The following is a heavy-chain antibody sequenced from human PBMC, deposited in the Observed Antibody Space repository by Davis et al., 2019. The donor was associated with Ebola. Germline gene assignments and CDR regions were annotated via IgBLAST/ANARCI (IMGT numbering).Heavy chain of an antibody. J-gene: IGHJ3*02. CDR2: IYTGDSDT. D-gene: IGHD1-20*01. CDR1: GYDFTNSW. V-gene: IGHV5-51*01. Sequence: KVSCKGSGYDFTNSWISWVRQMPGKGLEWMGLIYTGDSDTRYSPSFRGQVTISADKSITTAYLQWSGLRASDTAMYYCASLRRTITGMDDAFDIWGQGTMVTVAS. CDR3: ASLRRTITGMDDAFDI.